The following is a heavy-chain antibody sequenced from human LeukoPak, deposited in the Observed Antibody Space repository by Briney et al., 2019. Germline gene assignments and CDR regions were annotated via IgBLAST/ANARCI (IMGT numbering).Heavy chain of an antibody. Sequence: GGSLRLSCAASGFTFSSYWMSWVRQAPGKGLEGVADIKQDGSEKYYVDSVKGRFTISRDNAKNSLYLQMNSLRAEDTAVYYCARADIVVVVAATPDAFDIWGQGTMVTVSS. CDR3: ARADIVVVVAATPDAFDI. CDR2: IKQDGSEK. CDR1: GFTFSSYW. D-gene: IGHD2-15*01. J-gene: IGHJ3*02. V-gene: IGHV3-7*04.